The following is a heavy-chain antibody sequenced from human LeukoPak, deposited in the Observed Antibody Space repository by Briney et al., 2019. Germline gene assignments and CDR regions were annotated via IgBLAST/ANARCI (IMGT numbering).Heavy chain of an antibody. CDR1: GGSIGSYY. CDR3: ARVVAADYYYYGMDV. Sequence: SETLSLTCTVSGGSIGSYYWSLIRQPPGKGLEWIGYIYYSGSTNYNPSLKSRVTISVDTSKNQFSLKLSSVTAADTAVYYCARVVAADYYYYGMDVWGQGTTVTVSS. V-gene: IGHV4-59*01. D-gene: IGHD6-25*01. J-gene: IGHJ6*02. CDR2: IYYSGST.